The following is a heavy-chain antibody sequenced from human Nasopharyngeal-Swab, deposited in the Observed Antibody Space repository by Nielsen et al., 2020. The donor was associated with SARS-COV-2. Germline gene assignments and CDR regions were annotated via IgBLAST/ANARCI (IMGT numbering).Heavy chain of an antibody. D-gene: IGHD3-10*01. CDR1: GYTLTELS. V-gene: IGHV1-24*01. J-gene: IGHJ4*02. CDR3: ATEGYGSGSYRYDY. CDR2: FDPEDGET. Sequence: ASVQVSCKVSGYTLTELSMHWVRQAPGKGLEWMGGFDPEDGETIYAQKFQGRVTMTEDTSTDTAYMELSSLRSEDTAVYYCATEGYGSGSYRYDYWGQGTLVTVSS.